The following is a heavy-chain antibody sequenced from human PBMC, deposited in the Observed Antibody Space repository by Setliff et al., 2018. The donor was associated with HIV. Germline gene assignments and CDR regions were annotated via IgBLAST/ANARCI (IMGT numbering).Heavy chain of an antibody. J-gene: IGHJ4*02. Sequence: SETLSLTCTVSGGSINTYYWTWIRQSPGKGLEWMGYFYQSGSTNYNPSLKSRVSISVATSKNEFSLNLRCLTAADTAGYYCARGQSCTNGVCYQYWGQGTLVTVSS. D-gene: IGHD2-8*01. CDR3: ARGQSCTNGVCYQY. CDR1: GGSINTYY. CDR2: FYQSGST. V-gene: IGHV4-59*01.